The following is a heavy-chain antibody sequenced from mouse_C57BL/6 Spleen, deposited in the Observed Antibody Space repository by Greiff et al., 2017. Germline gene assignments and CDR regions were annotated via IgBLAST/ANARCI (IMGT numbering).Heavy chain of an antibody. CDR2: IDPSDSYT. CDR3: ARITTVVAPDY. CDR1: GYTFTSYW. D-gene: IGHD1-1*01. V-gene: IGHV1-59*01. Sequence: QVQLQQPGAELVRPGTSVKLSCKASGYTFTSYWMHWVKQRPGQGLEWIGVIDPSDSYTNYNQKFKGKATLTVDTSSSTAYMQLSRLTSEDSAVYYCARITTVVAPDYWGQGTTLTVSS. J-gene: IGHJ2*01.